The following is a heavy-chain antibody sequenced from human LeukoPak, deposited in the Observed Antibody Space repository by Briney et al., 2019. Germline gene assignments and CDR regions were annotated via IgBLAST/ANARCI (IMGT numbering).Heavy chain of an antibody. CDR2: IYHSGST. Sequence: PWETLSLTCTVSGGSISSYYWSWIRQPPGKGLEWIGYIYHSGSTNYNPSLRSRVTISVDTSKNQFSLKLSSVTAADTAVYYCARDRYGGIDYWGQGVLVTVSS. D-gene: IGHD4-23*01. V-gene: IGHV4-59*01. CDR1: GGSISSYY. J-gene: IGHJ4*02. CDR3: ARDRYGGIDY.